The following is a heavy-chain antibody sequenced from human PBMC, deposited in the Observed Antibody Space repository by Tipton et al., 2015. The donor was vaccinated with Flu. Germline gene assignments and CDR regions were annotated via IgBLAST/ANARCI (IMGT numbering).Heavy chain of an antibody. Sequence: LVQSGAEVKKPGESLKISCKGSGFSFTKYWIGWVRQMPGKGLEWMGIIYPAGSDTKYSPSFEGHVTISVDRSTGSAYLHWTSLKASDSAMYYCVRHGLRYFDWLLQNGGQGTLVTVSS. CDR3: VRHGLRYFDWLLQN. V-gene: IGHV5-51*01. CDR2: IYPAGSDT. D-gene: IGHD3-9*01. CDR1: GFSFTKYW. J-gene: IGHJ4*02.